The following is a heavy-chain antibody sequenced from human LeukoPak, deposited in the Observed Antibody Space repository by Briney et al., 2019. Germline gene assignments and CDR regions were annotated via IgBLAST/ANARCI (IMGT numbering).Heavy chain of an antibody. CDR2: INPNSGGT. Sequence: GASVKVSCKASGYTFTGYYMHWVRQAPGQGLEWMGWINPNSGGTNYAQTLQGRFTMTRDTSISTAYMELSRLRSDDMAVYYCARSSQEHGYSYYYYYYMDVWGKGTTVTISS. CDR3: ARSSQEHGYSYYYYYYMDV. J-gene: IGHJ6*03. CDR1: GYTFTGYY. D-gene: IGHD3-22*01. V-gene: IGHV1-2*02.